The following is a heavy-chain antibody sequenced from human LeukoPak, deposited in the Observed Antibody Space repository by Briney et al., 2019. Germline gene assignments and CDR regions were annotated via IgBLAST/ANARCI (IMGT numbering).Heavy chain of an antibody. D-gene: IGHD6-13*01. CDR3: ARPSSSWPGDAFDI. CDR1: GYTFTSYA. CDR2: INTNTGNP. J-gene: IGHJ3*02. V-gene: IGHV7-4-1*02. Sequence: GASVKVSCKASGYTFTSYAMNWVRQAPGQGLEWMRWINTNTGNPTYAQGFTGRFVFSLDTSVSTAYLQISSLKAEDTAVYYCARPSSSWPGDAFDIWGQGTMVTVSS.